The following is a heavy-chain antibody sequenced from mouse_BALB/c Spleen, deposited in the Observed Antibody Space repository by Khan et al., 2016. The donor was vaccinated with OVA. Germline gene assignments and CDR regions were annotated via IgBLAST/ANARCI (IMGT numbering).Heavy chain of an antibody. Sequence: QIQLVQSGPELKKPGETVKISCKASGYTFTNFGMNWVKQAPGKALKWMGWINTSTGEPTYADDFKGRFAFSLETSASTPYLQINHLKNADMATYFFARGLNYYGSWFAYWGQGTLVTVSA. J-gene: IGHJ3*01. CDR2: INTSTGEP. CDR3: ARGLNYYGSWFAY. V-gene: IGHV9-1*02. D-gene: IGHD1-1*01. CDR1: GYTFTNFG.